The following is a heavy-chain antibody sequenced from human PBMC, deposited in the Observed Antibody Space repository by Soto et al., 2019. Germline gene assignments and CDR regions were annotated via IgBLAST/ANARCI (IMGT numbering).Heavy chain of an antibody. D-gene: IGHD4-4*01. CDR3: ARGRLDSLQFNYGMDV. V-gene: IGHV4-34*01. CDR2: INHSGST. J-gene: IGHJ6*02. Sequence: SETLSLTCAVYGGSFSGYYWSWIRQSPGKGLEWIGEINHSGSTNYNPSLKSRVTISVDTSKNQFSLKLSSVTAADTAVYYCARGRLDSLQFNYGMDVWGQGTTVTVSS. CDR1: GGSFSGYY.